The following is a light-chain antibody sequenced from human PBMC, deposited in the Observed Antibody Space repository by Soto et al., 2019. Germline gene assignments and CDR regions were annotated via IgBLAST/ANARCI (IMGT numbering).Light chain of an antibody. CDR3: SSYTTTSALV. CDR1: SSDVGGYDY. CDR2: EVS. V-gene: IGLV2-14*01. Sequence: QSALTQPASVSGSPGQSITISCTRTSSDVGGYDYVSWYQHHPGKVPKLIIYEVSKRPSGVSHRFSGSKSGNTASLTISGLQTEDEADYYRSSYTTTSALVFGGGTKLTVL. J-gene: IGLJ2*01.